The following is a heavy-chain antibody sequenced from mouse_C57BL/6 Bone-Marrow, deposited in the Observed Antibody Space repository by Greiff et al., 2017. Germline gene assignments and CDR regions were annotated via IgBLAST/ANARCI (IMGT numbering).Heavy chain of an antibody. Sequence: VQLQQSGSELRSPGSSVKLSCKDFDSEVFPIAYMSWVRQKPGHGFEWIGGILPSIGRTIYGEKFEDKATLDADTLSNTAYLELNSLTSEDSAIYSCAREGPYGSSPWYFDVWGTGTTVTVSS. CDR2: ILPSIGRT. CDR3: AREGPYGSSPWYFDV. V-gene: IGHV15-2*01. J-gene: IGHJ1*03. CDR1: DSEVFPIAY. D-gene: IGHD1-1*01.